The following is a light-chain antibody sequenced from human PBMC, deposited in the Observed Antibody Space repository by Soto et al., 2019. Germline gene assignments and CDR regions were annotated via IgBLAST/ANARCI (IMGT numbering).Light chain of an antibody. Sequence: EIVLTQSPAILSMSPGERATLSCRASQGVSSYFAWCQQKPGQAPRLLIYDASNRATGVPARFSGSGSGTDFTLTISSLEPEDLAVYYCQQYNNWPITFGHGTRLE. V-gene: IGKV3-11*01. J-gene: IGKJ5*01. CDR3: QQYNNWPIT. CDR1: QGVSSY. CDR2: DAS.